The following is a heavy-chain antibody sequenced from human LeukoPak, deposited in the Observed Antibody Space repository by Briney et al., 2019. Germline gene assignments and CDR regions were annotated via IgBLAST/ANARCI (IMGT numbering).Heavy chain of an antibody. Sequence: SETLSLTCTVSGGSISSSSYYWGWIRQPPGKGLEWIGSIYYSGSTYYNPSLKSRVTISVDTSKNQFSLKLSSVTAADTAVYYCARRNSGYDYSYYYYYYYMDVWGKGTTVTVSS. CDR2: IYYSGST. D-gene: IGHD5-12*01. V-gene: IGHV4-39*07. CDR1: GGSISSSSYY. CDR3: ARRNSGYDYSYYYYYYYMDV. J-gene: IGHJ6*03.